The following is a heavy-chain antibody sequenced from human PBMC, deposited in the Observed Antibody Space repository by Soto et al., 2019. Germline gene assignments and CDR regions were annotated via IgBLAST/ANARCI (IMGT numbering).Heavy chain of an antibody. CDR1: GGSISSGGYY. V-gene: IGHV4-31*03. J-gene: IGHJ4*02. D-gene: IGHD2-15*01. CDR2: IYYSGST. Sequence: QVQLQESGPGLVKPSQTLSLTCTVSGGSISSGGYYWSWIRQHPGKGLEWIGYIYYSGSTYYNPSRKSRVTISVDTSKNHFSLKLSSVTAADTAVYYCARGKCSGGSGYPGYWGQGTLVTVSS. CDR3: ARGKCSGGSGYPGY.